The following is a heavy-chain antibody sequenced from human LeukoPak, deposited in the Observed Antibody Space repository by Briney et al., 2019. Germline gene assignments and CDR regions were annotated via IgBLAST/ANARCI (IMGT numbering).Heavy chain of an antibody. V-gene: IGHV1-69*06. CDR1: GGTFSTYA. J-gene: IGHJ4*02. Sequence: SVKVSCKASGGTFSTYAISWVRQAPGQGLEWMGGIIPIFGTAHYAQKFQGRVTITADKSTSTAYMELSSLRSEDTAVYYCARIHYDSSVYLDYWGQGTLVTVSS. CDR2: IIPIFGTA. D-gene: IGHD3-22*01. CDR3: ARIHYDSSVYLDY.